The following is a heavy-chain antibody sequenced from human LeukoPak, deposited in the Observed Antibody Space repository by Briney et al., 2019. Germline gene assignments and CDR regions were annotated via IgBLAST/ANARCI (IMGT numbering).Heavy chain of an antibody. Sequence: SVKVSCKASGGTFSSYDISWVRQAPGQGLEWMGGIIPIFGTANYAQKFQGRVTITADESTSTAYMELSSLRSEDTAVYYCARADLKMDYYGMDVWGQGTTVTVSS. V-gene: IGHV1-69*13. J-gene: IGHJ6*02. D-gene: IGHD2-8*01. CDR1: GGTFSSYD. CDR2: IIPIFGTA. CDR3: ARADLKMDYYGMDV.